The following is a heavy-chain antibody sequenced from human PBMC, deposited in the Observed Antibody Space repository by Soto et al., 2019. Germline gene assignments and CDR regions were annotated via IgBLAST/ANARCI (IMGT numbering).Heavy chain of an antibody. Sequence: ETLSLTCAVSGGSISSSNWWSWVRQPPGKGLEWIGEIYHSGSTNYNPSLKSRVTISVDKSKNQFSLKLSSVTAADTAVYYCARTRAGTAHRYYYYGMDAWGQGTTVTVSS. V-gene: IGHV4-4*02. CDR3: ARTRAGTAHRYYYYGMDA. CDR1: GGSISSSNW. D-gene: IGHD1-1*01. J-gene: IGHJ6*02. CDR2: IYHSGST.